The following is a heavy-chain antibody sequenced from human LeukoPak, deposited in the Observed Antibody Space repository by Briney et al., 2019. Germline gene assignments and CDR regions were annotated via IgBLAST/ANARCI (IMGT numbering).Heavy chain of an antibody. J-gene: IGHJ4*02. CDR3: AKDNRRHYTSGPNPDSLH. CDR1: GFSLSDYW. V-gene: IGHV3-9*01. CDR2: ISWNSGSI. Sequence: GGSLRLSCVGSGFSLSDYWMHWVRQPPGKGLEWVSGISWNSGSIDYADSVKGRFTISRDNAKNSLYLQMNSLRVEDTAFYYCAKDNRRHYTSGPNPDSLHWGQGALVTVSS. D-gene: IGHD6-19*01.